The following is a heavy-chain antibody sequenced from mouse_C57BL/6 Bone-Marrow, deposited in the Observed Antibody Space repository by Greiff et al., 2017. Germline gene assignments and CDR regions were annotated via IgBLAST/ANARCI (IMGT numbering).Heavy chain of an antibody. CDR2: IDPSDSYT. J-gene: IGHJ4*01. D-gene: IGHD2-1*01. CDR1: GYTFTSYW. V-gene: IGHV1-69*01. CDR3: ARSGNYLYAMDY. Sequence: QVQLQQPGAELVMPGASVKLSCQASGYTFTSYWMHWVKQRPGQGLEWMGEIDPSDSYTNYNQKFKGKSTLTIDKSSSTAYMQLSSLTSEDAAVYYCARSGNYLYAMDYWGQGTSVTVSS.